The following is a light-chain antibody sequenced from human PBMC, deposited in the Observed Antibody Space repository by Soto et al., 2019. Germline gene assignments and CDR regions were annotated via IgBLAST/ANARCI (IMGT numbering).Light chain of an antibody. J-gene: IGLJ3*02. Sequence: QSALTQPRSVSGSPGQSVTISCAGTSNDVGAYNYVSWYQQHPDKAPKLISYAVIKRPSGVPDRFSGSKSGNTASLTISGLQTEDEADYYCCSYAASFWVFGGGTKVTVL. CDR1: SNDVGAYNY. V-gene: IGLV2-11*01. CDR3: CSYAASFWV. CDR2: AVI.